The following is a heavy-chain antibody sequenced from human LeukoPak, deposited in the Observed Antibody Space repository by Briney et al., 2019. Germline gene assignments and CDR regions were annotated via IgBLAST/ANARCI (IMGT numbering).Heavy chain of an antibody. Sequence: PSETLSLTCTVSGGSIRSYYWSWIRQPPGKGLEWIGNIYYSGSTNYNPSLRSRVTILSDTTNNHFSLKLTSVTAADNAVYCCSRDQTYSGSGIYTYFDYWGQGILVTVSS. V-gene: IGHV4-59*08. J-gene: IGHJ4*02. CDR2: IYYSGST. D-gene: IGHD3-10*01. CDR1: GGSIRSYY. CDR3: SRDQTYSGSGIYTYFDY.